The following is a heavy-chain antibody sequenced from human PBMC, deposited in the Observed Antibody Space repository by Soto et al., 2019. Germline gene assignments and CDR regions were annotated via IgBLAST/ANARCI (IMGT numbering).Heavy chain of an antibody. Sequence: ASVKVSCKASGYNLINYDITWVRQAPGQGLEWMGWISAYNANANYAQKLQGRVAMTTDTSTSTAYMELTSLRSDDTAVYYCRGHGSSPPFHIDYWGQGTLVTVSS. D-gene: IGHD6-6*01. CDR3: RGHGSSPPFHIDY. CDR2: ISAYNANA. V-gene: IGHV1-18*01. CDR1: GYNLINYD. J-gene: IGHJ4*02.